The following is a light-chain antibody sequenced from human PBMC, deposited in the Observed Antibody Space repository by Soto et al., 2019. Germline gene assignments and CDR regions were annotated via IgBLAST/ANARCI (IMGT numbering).Light chain of an antibody. CDR2: GAS. CDR3: QQRSNWSRIT. V-gene: IGKV3D-20*02. Sequence: IGLASCPATLSFSPGAVATLHSRASQSVSSTNLAWYQHKPGQAPRLLISGASTRATGIPARFSGSGSGKDFSLTISSLEHEDFAVYYCQQRSNWSRITFGQGTRLEI. CDR1: QSVSSTN. J-gene: IGKJ5*01.